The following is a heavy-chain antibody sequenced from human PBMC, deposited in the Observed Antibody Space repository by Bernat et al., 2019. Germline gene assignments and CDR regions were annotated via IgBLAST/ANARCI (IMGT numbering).Heavy chain of an antibody. V-gene: IGHV3-21*05. J-gene: IGHJ6*04. CDR2: ISSSSSYI. Sequence: EVQLVESGGGLVKPGGSLRLSCAASGFTFSSYSMNWVRQAPGKGLEWVSYISSSSSYIYYADSVKGRFTISRDNAKKSLYLQMNSLRAEDTAVYYCARDLGGMGGPFGAMDVWGKGTTVTVSS. CDR3: ARDLGGMGGPFGAMDV. CDR1: GFTFSSYS. D-gene: IGHD3-3*01.